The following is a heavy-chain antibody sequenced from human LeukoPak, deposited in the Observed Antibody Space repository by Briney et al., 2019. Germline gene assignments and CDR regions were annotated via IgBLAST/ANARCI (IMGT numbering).Heavy chain of an antibody. CDR1: GFTFSRHW. CDR2: IKQDGSER. J-gene: IGHJ4*02. Sequence: GWSLRLSCATSGFTFSRHWMTWVRQAPGKGPEWVANIKQDGSERYYVHSVRGRFTISRDNAKNALYLQMNSLRAEDTAVYYCARDGGHSTGLDYWGQGILVTVSS. CDR3: ARDGGHSTGLDY. V-gene: IGHV3-7*01. D-gene: IGHD2-8*02.